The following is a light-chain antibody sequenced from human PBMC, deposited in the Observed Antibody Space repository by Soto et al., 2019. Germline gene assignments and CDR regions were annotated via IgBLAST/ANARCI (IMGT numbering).Light chain of an antibody. CDR3: AAWDDSLNGLYV. CDR2: SNN. V-gene: IGLV1-44*01. CDR1: SPNIGSTT. Sequence: QSGRTRPPSGSGTPGRRVPISCLGGSPNIGSTTVNWYQQLPGTAPKLLIYSNNQRPSGVPDRFSGSKSGTSASLAISGLQSEDEADYYCAAWDDSLNGLYVFGTGTKVTVL. J-gene: IGLJ1*01.